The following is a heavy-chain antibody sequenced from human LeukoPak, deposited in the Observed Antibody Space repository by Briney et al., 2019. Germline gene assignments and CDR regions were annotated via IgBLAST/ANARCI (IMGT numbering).Heavy chain of an antibody. J-gene: IGHJ4*02. D-gene: IGHD5-12*01. Sequence: SETLSLTCTVSGVSISSYYWSWIRQSPVKGLEWIGYISHSGSTNYNPSLKSRVTILVDTSKNQFSLKLSSVTAADTAVYYCARDRHKLVDIVAGILDYWGQGTLVTVSS. CDR3: ARDRHKLVDIVAGILDY. V-gene: IGHV4-59*12. CDR2: ISHSGST. CDR1: GVSISSYY.